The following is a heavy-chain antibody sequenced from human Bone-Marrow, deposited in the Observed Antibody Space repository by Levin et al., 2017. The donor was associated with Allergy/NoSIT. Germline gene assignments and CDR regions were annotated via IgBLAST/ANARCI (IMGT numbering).Heavy chain of an antibody. CDR3: ARDGSRKGSWPYDAVEF. J-gene: IGHJ3*01. V-gene: IGHV1-69*13. CDR1: GGTLSRNA. CDR2: INPMFRTP. Sequence: SVKVSCKAFGGTLSRNALSWVRQAPGQGLEWMGGINPMFRTPTYAQQLQGRVTITPDESTSTAYMELRGLRSQDTAVYYCARDGSRKGSWPYDAVEFWGQGTLVTVSS. D-gene: IGHD6-13*01.